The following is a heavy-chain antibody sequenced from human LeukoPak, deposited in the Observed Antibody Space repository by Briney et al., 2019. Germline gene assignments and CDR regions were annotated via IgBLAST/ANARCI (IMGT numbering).Heavy chain of an antibody. D-gene: IGHD6-13*01. Sequence: GGPLRLSCAASGFTFSDHIMNWVRQLPGKRLEWVAYVSGSGSTVYYADSVKGRFTISRDNSKNTLYLQMNSLRAEDTAVYYCARAKGSWWSDYWGQGTLVTVSS. CDR2: VSGSGSTV. V-gene: IGHV3-48*01. CDR3: ARAKGSWWSDY. CDR1: GFTFSDHI. J-gene: IGHJ4*02.